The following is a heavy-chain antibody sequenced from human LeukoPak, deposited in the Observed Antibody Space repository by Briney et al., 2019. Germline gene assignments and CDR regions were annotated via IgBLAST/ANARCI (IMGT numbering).Heavy chain of an antibody. V-gene: IGHV3-53*01. D-gene: IGHD3-10*01. CDR3: ARGGGSYYFDY. J-gene: IGHJ4*02. CDR2: IYSGGST. Sequence: GGSLRLSCAASEFTFSSYSMSWVRQAPGKGLEWVSVIYSGGSTYYADSVKGRFTISRDNSKNTLYLQMNSLRAEDTAVYYCARGGGSYYFDYWGQGTLVTVSS. CDR1: EFTFSSYS.